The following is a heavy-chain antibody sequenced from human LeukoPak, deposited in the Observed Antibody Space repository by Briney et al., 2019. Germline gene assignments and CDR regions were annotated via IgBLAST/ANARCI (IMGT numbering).Heavy chain of an antibody. CDR1: GLNFNIYN. Sequence: GGSLRLSCAASGLNFNIYNMNWVRQAPGKGLEWVSSINTRSSHIYYADSVKGRFTISRDKPKNSLYLHMNRLRAEDTAVYYCVAYLDAFDIWGHGAMVTVSS. V-gene: IGHV3-21*01. J-gene: IGHJ3*02. CDR2: INTRSSHI. CDR3: VAYLDAFDI. D-gene: IGHD2-2*01.